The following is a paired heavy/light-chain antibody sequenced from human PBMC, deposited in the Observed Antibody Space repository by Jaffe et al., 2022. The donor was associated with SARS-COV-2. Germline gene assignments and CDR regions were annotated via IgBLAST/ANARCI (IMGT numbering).Light chain of an antibody. V-gene: IGLV1-51*01. CDR2: DNN. CDR1: SSNIGDNY. Sequence: QSVLTQPPSVSAAPGQKVTISCSGSSSNIGDNYVSWYQQFPGTAPKLLIYDNNRRPSGIPDRFSGSKSGTSATLGITGLQTGDEADYYCTTWDDSLSTVVFGGGTKLTVL. J-gene: IGLJ2*01. CDR3: TTWDDSLSTVV.
Heavy chain of an antibody. V-gene: IGHV4-38-2*01. CDR2: IYHSGDT. Sequence: QVQLQESGPGLVKPSEILSLTCSVSGYSISSGYYWGWIRQPPGKGLEWIGNIYHSGDTQYNPSLRSRVTVSVDTSKNQLSLKLSSVSAADTAVYYCGRFRSDGYFDYWGQGTLVTVSS. D-gene: IGHD6-25*01. J-gene: IGHJ4*02. CDR1: GYSISSGYY. CDR3: GRFRSDGYFDY.